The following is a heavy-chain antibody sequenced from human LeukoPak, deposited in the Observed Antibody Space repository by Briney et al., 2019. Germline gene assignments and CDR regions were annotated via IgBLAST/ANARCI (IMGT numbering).Heavy chain of an antibody. CDR1: GFTFSNYG. D-gene: IGHD3-16*01. CDR2: ISYDGSNK. CDR3: ARDWMGAADY. Sequence: GGSLRLSCGASGFTFSNYGMHWVRQAPGKGLEWVAVISYDGSNKYYADSVKGRFTISRDNSKNTLYLQMNSLRAEDTAVYYCARDWMGAADYWGQGTLVTVSS. V-gene: IGHV3-30*19. J-gene: IGHJ4*02.